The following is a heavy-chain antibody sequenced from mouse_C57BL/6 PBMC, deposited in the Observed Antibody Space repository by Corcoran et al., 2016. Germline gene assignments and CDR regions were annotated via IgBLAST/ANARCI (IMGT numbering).Heavy chain of an antibody. J-gene: IGHJ2*01. D-gene: IGHD4-1*01. CDR2: INTYSGVP. V-gene: IGHV9-3*01. CDR1: GYTFTTYG. Sequence: QIQLVQSGPELKKPGETVKISCKASGYTFTTYGMSWVKQAPGKGLKWMGWINTYSGVPTYADDFKGRFAFSLETSASTAYLQINNLKNEDTATYFCARPNSYYFDYWGQGTTLTVSS. CDR3: ARPNSYYFDY.